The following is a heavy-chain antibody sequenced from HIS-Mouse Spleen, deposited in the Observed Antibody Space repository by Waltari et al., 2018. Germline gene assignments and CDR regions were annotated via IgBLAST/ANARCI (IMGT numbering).Heavy chain of an antibody. J-gene: IGHJ4*02. CDR2: ISSSSSYI. CDR3: ASLYYDILTGYYRDY. CDR1: GFTFRRYS. Sequence: EVQLVESGGGLVKPGGSLRLSWSASGFTFRRYSMNWVRQAPGKGLEWVSSISSSSSYIYYADSVKGRFTISRDNAKNSLYLKMNSLRAEDTAVYYCASLYYDILTGYYRDYWGQGTLVTVSS. V-gene: IGHV3-21*01. D-gene: IGHD3-9*01.